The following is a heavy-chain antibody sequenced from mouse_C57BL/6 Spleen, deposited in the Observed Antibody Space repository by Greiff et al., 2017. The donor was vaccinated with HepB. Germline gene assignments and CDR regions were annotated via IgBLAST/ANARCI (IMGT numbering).Heavy chain of an antibody. D-gene: IGHD2-13*01. CDR2: IYPGDGDT. V-gene: IGHV1-82*01. CDR1: GYAFSSSW. CDR3: ARGGVTRAMGS. J-gene: IGHJ4*01. Sequence: QVQLQQSGPELVKPGASVKISCKASGYAFSSSWMNWVKQRPGKGLEWIGRIYPGDGDTNYNGKFKGKATLTADKSSSTAYMQLSSLTSEDSAVSICARGGVTRAMGSWGQGASDTLSS.